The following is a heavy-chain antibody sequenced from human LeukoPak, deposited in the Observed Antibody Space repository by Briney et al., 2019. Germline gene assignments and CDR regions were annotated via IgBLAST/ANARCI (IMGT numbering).Heavy chain of an antibody. D-gene: IGHD3-3*01. Sequence: GGSLRLSCAASGFTFSYYAMHWVRQAPGKGLEWVAVISSDGSNKYYADSVKGRFTISRDNSKNTLYLQMNSLRAEDTAVYYCARDQGSRGVVIIPYYYYGMDVWGQGTTVTVSS. J-gene: IGHJ6*02. CDR2: ISSDGSNK. V-gene: IGHV3-30-3*01. CDR1: GFTFSYYA. CDR3: ARDQGSRGVVIIPYYYYGMDV.